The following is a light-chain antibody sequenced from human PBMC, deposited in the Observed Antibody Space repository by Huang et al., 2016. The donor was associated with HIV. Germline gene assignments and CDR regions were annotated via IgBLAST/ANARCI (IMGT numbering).Light chain of an antibody. CDR3: QQTYTGVT. Sequence: DIQMTQSPSSLSASVGDRVTITCRASQSINTYLNWFQQKPGKAPKVLISAASTLQSGVPSRCSGGGSGTHFTLTSTSLQPEDFATYYCQQTYTGVTFGQGTKVEIK. J-gene: IGKJ1*01. V-gene: IGKV1-39*01. CDR1: QSINTY. CDR2: AAS.